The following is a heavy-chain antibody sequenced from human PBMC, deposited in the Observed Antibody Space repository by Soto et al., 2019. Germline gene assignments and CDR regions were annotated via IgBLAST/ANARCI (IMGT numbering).Heavy chain of an antibody. CDR3: ATDVSGGSYYYYYGMDV. CDR1: GYTLTELS. Sequence: GASVKVSCKVSGYTLTELSMHWVRQAPGKGLEWMGGFDPEDGETIYAQKFQGRVTMTEDTSTDTAYMELSSLRSEDTAVYYCATDVSGGSYYYYYGMDVWGQGTTVTVSS. J-gene: IGHJ6*02. CDR2: FDPEDGET. D-gene: IGHD1-26*01. V-gene: IGHV1-24*01.